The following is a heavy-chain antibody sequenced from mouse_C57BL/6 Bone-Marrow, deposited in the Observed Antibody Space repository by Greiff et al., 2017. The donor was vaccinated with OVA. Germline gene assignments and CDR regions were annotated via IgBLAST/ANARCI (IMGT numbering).Heavy chain of an antibody. CDR1: GYTFTSYW. CDR3: ARAYYSIYYAMDY. V-gene: IGHV1-50*01. J-gene: IGHJ4*01. D-gene: IGHD2-5*01. Sequence: QVQLQQSGAELVKPGASVKLSCKASGYTFTSYWMQWVKQRPGQGLEWIGEIDPSDSYTNYNQKFKGKATLTVDTSSSTAYMQLSSLTSEDSAVYYCARAYYSIYYAMDYWGQGTSVTVSS. CDR2: IDPSDSYT.